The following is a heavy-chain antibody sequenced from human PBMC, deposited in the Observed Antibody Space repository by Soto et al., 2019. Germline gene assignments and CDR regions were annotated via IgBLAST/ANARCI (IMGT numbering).Heavy chain of an antibody. CDR1: GGTFSSYA. Sequence: GASVKVSCKASGGTFSSYAISWVRQAPGQGLEWMGGIIPIFGTANYAQKFQGRVTITADESTSTTYMELSSLRSEDTAVYYCARADCTNGVCSYGMDVWAQGTTVTVSS. V-gene: IGHV1-69*13. CDR3: ARADCTNGVCSYGMDV. D-gene: IGHD2-8*01. J-gene: IGHJ6*02. CDR2: IIPIFGTA.